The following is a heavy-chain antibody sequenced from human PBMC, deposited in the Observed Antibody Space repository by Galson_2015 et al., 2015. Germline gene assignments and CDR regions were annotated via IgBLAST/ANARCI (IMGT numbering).Heavy chain of an antibody. V-gene: IGHV5-51*01. CDR1: GYSFPSYW. CDR2: IYPGDSDT. CDR3: ARGGYYGSGNYYSFDF. J-gene: IGHJ4*02. D-gene: IGHD3-10*01. Sequence: QSGAEVKKPGESLKISCKTSGYSFPSYWIGWVRQMPGKGLEWMGIIYPGDSDTRYSPSFQGQVTISADKSITTTYLQWSSLKASDTAIYHCARGGYYGSGNYYSFDFWGQGTLVTVSS.